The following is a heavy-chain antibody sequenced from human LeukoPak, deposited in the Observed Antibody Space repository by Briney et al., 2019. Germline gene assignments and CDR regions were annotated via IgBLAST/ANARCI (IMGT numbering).Heavy chain of an antibody. J-gene: IGHJ4*02. Sequence: GGSLRLSCAASGFTFSSYEMNWVRQAPGKGLEWVSAISGSGGSTYYADSVKGRFTISRDNSKNTLYLQMNSLRAEDTAVYYCAKVVSEYSSGPDYWGQGTLVTVSS. CDR3: AKVVSEYSSGPDY. V-gene: IGHV3-23*01. D-gene: IGHD6-19*01. CDR2: ISGSGGST. CDR1: GFTFSSYE.